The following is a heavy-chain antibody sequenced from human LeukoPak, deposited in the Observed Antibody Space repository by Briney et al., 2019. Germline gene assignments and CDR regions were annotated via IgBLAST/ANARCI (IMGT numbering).Heavy chain of an antibody. CDR3: ASNTNYYGGSGHYVFDY. CDR1: GGTLRTYA. J-gene: IGHJ4*02. Sequence: SVQVSCQPSGGTLRTYAISWVRQAPAQGLDWMGGIIPILGTAKYAKKFQGRVTITADEFTSTAHMELSSLRSEDTAVYYCASNTNYYGGSGHYVFDYWGQGTLVTISS. CDR2: IIPILGTA. D-gene: IGHD3-3*01. V-gene: IGHV1-69*01.